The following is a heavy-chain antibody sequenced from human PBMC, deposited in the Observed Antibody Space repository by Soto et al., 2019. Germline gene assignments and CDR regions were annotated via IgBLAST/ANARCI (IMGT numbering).Heavy chain of an antibody. J-gene: IGHJ6*02. CDR2: IYPGDSDT. CDR1: GYSFTSYW. Sequence: PGESLKISCKGSGYSFTSYWIGWVRQMPGKGLEWVGIIYPGDSDTRYSPSFQGQVTISADKSISTAYLQWSSLKASDTAMYYCARRRTRAARPYYYGMDVWGQGTTVTVSS. D-gene: IGHD6-6*01. CDR3: ARRRTRAARPYYYGMDV. V-gene: IGHV5-51*01.